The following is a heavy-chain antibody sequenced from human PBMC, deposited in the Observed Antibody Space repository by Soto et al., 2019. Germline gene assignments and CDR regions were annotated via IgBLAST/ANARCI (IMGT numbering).Heavy chain of an antibody. J-gene: IGHJ6*02. CDR1: GGSISSSNW. D-gene: IGHD1-26*01. Sequence: SETLSLTCAVSGGSISSSNWWSWVRQPPGKGLEWIGEIYHSGSTNYNPSLKSRVTISVDKSKNQFSLKLSSVTAADTAVYYCARAVGATRYYDYGREVGGQGTTVTVSS. V-gene: IGHV4-4*02. CDR3: ARAVGATRYYDYGREV. CDR2: IYHSGST.